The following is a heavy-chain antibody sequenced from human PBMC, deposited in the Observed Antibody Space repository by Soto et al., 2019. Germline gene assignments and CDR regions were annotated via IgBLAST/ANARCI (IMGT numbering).Heavy chain of an antibody. CDR2: ISGSGGST. CDR1: GFTFSSYA. D-gene: IGHD3-10*01. Sequence: GGSLRLSCAASGFTFSSYAMSWVRQAPGKGLEWVSAISGSGGSTYYADSVKGRFTISRDNSKNTLYLQMNSLRAEDTAVYYCAKSINMVRGVRYYYYGMDVWGQGTTVTVSS. V-gene: IGHV3-23*01. J-gene: IGHJ6*02. CDR3: AKSINMVRGVRYYYYGMDV.